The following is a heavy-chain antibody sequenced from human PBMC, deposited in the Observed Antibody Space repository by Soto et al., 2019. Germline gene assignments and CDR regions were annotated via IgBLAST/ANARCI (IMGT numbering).Heavy chain of an antibody. D-gene: IGHD2-15*01. CDR1: GFTFSSYA. Sequence: PGGSLRLSCAASGFTFSSYAMSWVRQAPGKGLEWVSAISGSGGSTYYADSVKGRFTISRDNSKNTLYLQMNSLRAEDTAVYYCAIFGYCSGGSCYSTGYFQHWGQGTLVTVSS. CDR2: ISGSGGST. V-gene: IGHV3-23*01. J-gene: IGHJ1*01. CDR3: AIFGYCSGGSCYSTGYFQH.